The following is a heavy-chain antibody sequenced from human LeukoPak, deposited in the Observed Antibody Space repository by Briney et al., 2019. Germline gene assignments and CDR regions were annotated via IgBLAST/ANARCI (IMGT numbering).Heavy chain of an antibody. J-gene: IGHJ3*02. D-gene: IGHD3-16*02. V-gene: IGHV4-39*07. CDR1: GGSISSGSYF. CDR2: IYYSGST. CDR3: ARVDYVWGSYRYTFAFDI. Sequence: SETLSLTCSVSGGSISSGSYFWGWIRQPPGKGLEWIGSIYYSGSTYYNPSLKSRVTISVDTSKNQFSLKLSSVTAAGTAVYYCARVDYVWGSYRYTFAFDIWGQGTMVTVSS.